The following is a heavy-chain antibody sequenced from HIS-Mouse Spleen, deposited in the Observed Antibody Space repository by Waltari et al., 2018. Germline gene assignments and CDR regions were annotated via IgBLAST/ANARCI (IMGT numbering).Heavy chain of an antibody. D-gene: IGHD6-13*01. CDR2: IYYSGST. J-gene: IGHJ2*01. V-gene: IGHV4-39*07. CDR1: GGSISSSSYY. CDR3: AREIPYSSSWYDWYFDL. Sequence: QLQLQESGPGLVKPSETLSLTCTVSGGSISSSSYYWGWIRQPPGKGLEWIGSIYYSGSTYYIPSLKSRVPISVDTSKNQFSLKLSSVTAADTAVYYCAREIPYSSSWYDWYFDLWGRGTLVTVSS.